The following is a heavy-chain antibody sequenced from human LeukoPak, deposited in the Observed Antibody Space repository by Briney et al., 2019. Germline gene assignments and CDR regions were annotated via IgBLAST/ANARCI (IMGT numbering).Heavy chain of an antibody. CDR1: GYTFTGYY. CDR2: INPNSGGT. D-gene: IGHD3-10*01. Sequence: ASVKVSCKASGYTFTGYYMHWVRQAPGQGLEWMGWINPNSGGTNYAQKFQGRVTMTRDTSISTAYMELSRLRSDDTAVYYCARDLDSSGPRPGGGGITMVRGVIIEDYWGQGTLVTVAS. CDR3: ARDLDSSGPRPGGGGITMVRGVIIEDY. J-gene: IGHJ4*02. V-gene: IGHV1-2*02.